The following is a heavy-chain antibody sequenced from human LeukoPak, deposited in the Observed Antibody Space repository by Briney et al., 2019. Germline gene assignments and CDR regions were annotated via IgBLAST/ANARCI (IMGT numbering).Heavy chain of an antibody. J-gene: IGHJ4*02. CDR1: GYTFTSYG. Sequence: GASVKVSCKASGYTFTSYGISWVRQAPGQGLEWMGWINAYNGNTNYAQKLQGRVTINTDTSTNTAYIAPRSQRTEDRAVYYCARGERLYGDYTFDYWGQATLVSVPS. D-gene: IGHD4-17*01. CDR3: ARGERLYGDYTFDY. V-gene: IGHV1-18*01. CDR2: INAYNGNT.